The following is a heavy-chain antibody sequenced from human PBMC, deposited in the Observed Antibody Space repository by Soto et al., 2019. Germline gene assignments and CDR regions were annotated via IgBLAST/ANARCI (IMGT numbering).Heavy chain of an antibody. J-gene: IGHJ6*02. CDR2: IYWDADK. D-gene: IGHD2-15*01. CDR1: RFSLSTSGVG. Sequence: QITLKESGPTLVKPTQTLTLTCTFSRFSLSTSGVGVAWIRQPPGEALEWLALIYWDADKRYRPSLESRLTITKDTSKNQVVLTMTNMDSVDTATYYCAYLPCSGGSCYWFSFSGMDVWGQGTTVTVSS. CDR3: AYLPCSGGSCYWFSFSGMDV. V-gene: IGHV2-5*02.